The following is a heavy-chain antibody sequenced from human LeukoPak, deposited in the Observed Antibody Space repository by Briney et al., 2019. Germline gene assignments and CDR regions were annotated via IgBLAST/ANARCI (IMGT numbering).Heavy chain of an antibody. J-gene: IGHJ6*03. CDR3: ARDLSGSYLWDYYYYMDV. CDR1: GYTFTSYG. D-gene: IGHD1-26*01. CDR2: INPNSGGT. V-gene: IGHV1-2*02. Sequence: ASVKVSCKASGYTFTSYGISWVRQAPGQGLEWMGWINPNSGGTNYAQKFQGRVTMTRDTSISTAYMELSRLRSDDTAVYYCARDLSGSYLWDYYYYMDVWGKGTTVTVSS.